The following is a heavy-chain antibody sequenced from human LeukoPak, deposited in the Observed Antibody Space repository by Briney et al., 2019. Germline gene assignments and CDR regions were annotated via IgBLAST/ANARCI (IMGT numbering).Heavy chain of an antibody. CDR2: ISGSGGST. V-gene: IGHV3-23*01. CDR3: ATSSGWYPKYFDY. J-gene: IGHJ4*02. CDR1: GFTFSSYA. D-gene: IGHD6-19*01. Sequence: PGGSLRLSCAASGFTFSSYAMSWVRQAPGKGLEWVSGISGSGGSTYYADSVKGRFTISRDNSKNTLYLQMNSLRAEDTALYYCATSSGWYPKYFDYWGQGTLVTVSS.